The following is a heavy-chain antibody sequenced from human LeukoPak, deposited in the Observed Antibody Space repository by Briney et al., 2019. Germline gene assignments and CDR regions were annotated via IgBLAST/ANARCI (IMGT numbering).Heavy chain of an antibody. CDR1: GLTFSTFA. V-gene: IGHV3-23*01. CDR2: IFPSGGEI. J-gene: IGHJ4*02. Sequence: GGSLRLSCAASGLTFSTFAMIWVRQPPGKGLEWVSSIFPSGGEIHYADSVRGRFTISRDNSKSTLSLQMNSLKAEDTAIYYCATYRQVLLPFESWGQGTLVTVSS. D-gene: IGHD2-8*02. CDR3: ATYRQVLLPFES.